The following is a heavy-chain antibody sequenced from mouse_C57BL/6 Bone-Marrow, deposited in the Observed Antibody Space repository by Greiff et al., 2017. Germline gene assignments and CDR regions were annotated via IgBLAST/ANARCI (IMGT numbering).Heavy chain of an antibody. CDR1: GYAFSSSW. CDR2: IYPGDGDT. CDR3: ARWGYSNYPYFDY. V-gene: IGHV1-82*01. D-gene: IGHD2-5*01. J-gene: IGHJ2*01. Sequence: VQLVEPGPELVKPGASVKISCKASGYAFSSSWMNWVKQRPGKGLEWIGRIYPGDGDTNYNGKFKGKATLTVDESSSTAYMQLSSLTSEDSAVYFCARWGYSNYPYFDYWGQGTTLTVSS.